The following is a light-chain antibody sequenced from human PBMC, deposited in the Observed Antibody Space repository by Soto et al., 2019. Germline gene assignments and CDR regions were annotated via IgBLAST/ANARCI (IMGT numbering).Light chain of an antibody. CDR1: KSISHF. Sequence: DIQMTQFPSPRSPSVGDGATIISRASKSISHFLPGYQQKPGKAPKVVVYDPSNLESGVPSRFSGSGSGTEFTRTISSLQPDDFATYYCQRYDDYWTFGPGTKVEVK. V-gene: IGKV1-5*02. CDR2: DPS. J-gene: IGKJ1*01. CDR3: QRYDDYWT.